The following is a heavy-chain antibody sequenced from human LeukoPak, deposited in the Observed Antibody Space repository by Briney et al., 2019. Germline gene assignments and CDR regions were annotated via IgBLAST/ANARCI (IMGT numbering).Heavy chain of an antibody. D-gene: IGHD3-22*01. CDR3: AKDRSNYDSTGYNYFDY. CDR1: GFTFSSYA. CDR2: ISGRGDAT. V-gene: IGHV3-23*01. J-gene: IGHJ4*02. Sequence: GGSLRLSCAASGFTFSSYAMHWVRQAPGKGLEWISAISGRGDATYYADSVKGRFTISRDNSKNTLYLQMNSLRAEDTAVYHCAKDRSNYDSTGYNYFDYWGQGMLVTVSS.